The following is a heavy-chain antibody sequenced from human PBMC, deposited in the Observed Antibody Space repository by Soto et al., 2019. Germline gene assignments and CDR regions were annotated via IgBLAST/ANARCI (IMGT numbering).Heavy chain of an antibody. CDR3: AKGLRYSSSWYVDY. D-gene: IGHD6-13*01. J-gene: IGHJ4*02. Sequence: PSETLSLTCTVSGGSITTGGYYWSWIRQLPGKGLEWIGHRYYSESTYYNPSLKSRVPISLDTSKNQFSLKLSFVTAADTAVYYCAKGLRYSSSWYVDYWGQGTLVTAPQ. CDR2: RYYSEST. V-gene: IGHV4-31*03. CDR1: GGSITTGGYY.